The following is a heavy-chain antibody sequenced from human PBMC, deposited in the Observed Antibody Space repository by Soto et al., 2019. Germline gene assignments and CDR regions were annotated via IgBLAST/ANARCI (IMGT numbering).Heavy chain of an antibody. V-gene: IGHV3-21*01. Sequence: GGSLMLSCVASGFTFSSYSVNWVRQAPGMGLEWVSSISSANAYIYYADSVKGRFTISRDNAKNSLFLQMSSLRAEDTAIYYCTRTINFGLTGNGMAVWGQGNTV. CDR2: ISSANAYI. CDR1: GFTFSSYS. D-gene: IGHD3-16*01. J-gene: IGHJ6*02. CDR3: TRTINFGLTGNGMAV.